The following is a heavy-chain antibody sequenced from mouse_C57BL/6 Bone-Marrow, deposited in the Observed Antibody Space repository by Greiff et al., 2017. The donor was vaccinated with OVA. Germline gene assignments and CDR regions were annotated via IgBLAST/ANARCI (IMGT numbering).Heavy chain of an antibody. V-gene: IGHV1-9*01. D-gene: IGHD1-1*01. CDR1: GYTFTGYW. Sequence: QVQLKQSGAELMKPGASVKLSCKASGYTFTGYWIEWVKQRPGHGLEWIGEIFPGSGSTNYNEKFKGKATLTADTSSNTAYMQLSSLTTEDAAVDYCARWDDSSYAAKDYWGQGTPVTVS. CDR2: IFPGSGST. J-gene: IGHJ4*01. CDR3: ARWDDSSYAAKDY.